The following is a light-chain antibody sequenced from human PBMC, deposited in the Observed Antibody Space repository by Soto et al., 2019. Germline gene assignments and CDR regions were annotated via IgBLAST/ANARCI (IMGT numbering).Light chain of an antibody. J-gene: IGLJ1*01. Sequence: QSALTQPASVSGAPGQAITISCTGNSSEFGGYNYVSWYQQHPGKAPKLMIYDVSNRPSGVSNRFSGSKSGNTASLTISGLQAEDEADYYCSSYTSSSTLCVFGTGTKVTVL. CDR3: SSYTSSSTLCV. CDR2: DVS. V-gene: IGLV2-14*01. CDR1: SSEFGGYNY.